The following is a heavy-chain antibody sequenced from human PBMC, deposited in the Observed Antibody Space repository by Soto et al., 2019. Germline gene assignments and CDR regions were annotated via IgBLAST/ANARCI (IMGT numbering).Heavy chain of an antibody. CDR2: ITSSGSSI. V-gene: IGHV3-21*01. Sequence: EVQLVESGGGLVQPGGSLRLSCTTSGFTFSSYTMNWVRQAPGKGLEWVSSITSSGSSIYYGDSVRGRFTISRDNANGKNSLYLQMNSLRVEDTAVYYCARDGSEGSGEIGYYYYMDVWRTGTTVTVSS. CDR1: GFTFSSYT. J-gene: IGHJ6*03. D-gene: IGHD2-15*01. CDR3: ARDGSEGSGEIGYYYYMDV.